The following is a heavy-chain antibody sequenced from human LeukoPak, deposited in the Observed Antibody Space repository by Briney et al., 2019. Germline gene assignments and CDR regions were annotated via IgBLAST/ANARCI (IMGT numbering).Heavy chain of an antibody. J-gene: IGHJ6*02. CDR3: AKDPSGHYYYYGMDV. CDR2: ISGSGGST. V-gene: IGHV3-23*01. CDR1: GFTFSSYA. D-gene: IGHD5-12*01. Sequence: GGSLRLSCAASGFTFSSYAMSWVRQAPGKGLEWVSAISGSGGSTCYADSVKGRFTISRDNSKNTLYLQMNSLRAEDTAVYYCAKDPSGHYYYYGMDVWGQGTTVTVSS.